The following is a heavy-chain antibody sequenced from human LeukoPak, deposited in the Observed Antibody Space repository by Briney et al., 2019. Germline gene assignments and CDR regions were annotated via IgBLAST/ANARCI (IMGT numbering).Heavy chain of an antibody. CDR3: AKGSSGYFVDL. J-gene: IGHJ5*02. V-gene: IGHV3-23*01. CDR2: ISNDGGGT. CDR1: GFIFNNYG. D-gene: IGHD3-22*01. Sequence: GGSLRLSCAASGFIFNNYGLMWVRQAPGKGLEWVSAISNDGGGTNYADFVKGRFTISRDNSKNTLFLQMNSLRAEDTALYYCAKGSSGYFVDLWGQGTLVTVSS.